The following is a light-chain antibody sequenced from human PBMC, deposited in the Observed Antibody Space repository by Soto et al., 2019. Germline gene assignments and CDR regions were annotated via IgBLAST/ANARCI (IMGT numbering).Light chain of an antibody. CDR2: DAS. CDR3: QQRTNWLT. Sequence: EIVLTQSPATLSLSPGERVTLSCRASQTVSTYLAWYQQKPGQAPRLLIYDASDRATGIPARFSGSVSGTDFTLTISSPEPEDSAVYYCQQRTNWLTFGPGTKVDIK. V-gene: IGKV3-11*01. CDR1: QTVSTY. J-gene: IGKJ3*01.